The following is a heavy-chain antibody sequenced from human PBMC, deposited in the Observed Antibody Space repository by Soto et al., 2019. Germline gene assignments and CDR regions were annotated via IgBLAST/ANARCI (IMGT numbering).Heavy chain of an antibody. V-gene: IGHV3-21*01. CDR1: GFTFSSYS. J-gene: IGHJ5*02. D-gene: IGHD2-15*01. Sequence: EVQLVESGGGLVKPGGSLRLSCAASGFTFSSYSMNWVRQAPGKGLEWVSSISSSSSYIYYADSVKGRFTISRDNAKNSLYLQMNSLRAEDKAVYYCARDHDTRHHERDINWFDPWGQGTLVTVSS. CDR3: ARDHDTRHHERDINWFDP. CDR2: ISSSSSYI.